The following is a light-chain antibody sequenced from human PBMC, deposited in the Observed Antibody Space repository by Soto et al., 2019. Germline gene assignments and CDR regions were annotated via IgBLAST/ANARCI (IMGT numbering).Light chain of an antibody. CDR3: SSYTIHSSVV. V-gene: IGLV2-14*03. CDR1: SSDIGAYNY. J-gene: IGLJ2*01. CDR2: DVS. Sequence: QSVLTQPASVSGSPGQPITISCSGTSSDIGAYNYVSWYQHYTGKAPKLVISDVSHRPSGVSSRFSGSKSGNTASPTISGLQAEDEADYYCSSYTIHSSVVFGGGTKVTVL.